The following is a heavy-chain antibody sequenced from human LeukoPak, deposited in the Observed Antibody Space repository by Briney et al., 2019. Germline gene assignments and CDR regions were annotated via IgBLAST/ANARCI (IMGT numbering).Heavy chain of an antibody. CDR2: IYHSGST. Sequence: KTSETLSLTCTVSGYSISSGYYRGWIRQPPGKGLEWIGSIYHSGSTYYNPSLKSRVTISVDTSKNQFSLKLSSVTAADTAVYYCARDGNYYDSSGYVDYWGQGTLVTVSS. D-gene: IGHD3-22*01. CDR3: ARDGNYYDSSGYVDY. J-gene: IGHJ4*02. CDR1: GYSISSGYY. V-gene: IGHV4-38-2*02.